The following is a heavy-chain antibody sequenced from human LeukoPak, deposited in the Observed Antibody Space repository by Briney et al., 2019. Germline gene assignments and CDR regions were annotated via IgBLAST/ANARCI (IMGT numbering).Heavy chain of an antibody. CDR3: ARDRYSGYDTFYYYYYYMDV. V-gene: IGHV1-69*06. Sequence: ASVKVSCKASGGTFSSYAISWVRQAPGQGLEWMGGIIPIFGTANYAQKFQGRVTITADKSTSTAYMELSSLRSEDTAVYYCARDRYSGYDTFYYYYYYMDVWGKGTTVTVSS. J-gene: IGHJ6*03. CDR2: IIPIFGTA. D-gene: IGHD5-12*01. CDR1: GGTFSSYA.